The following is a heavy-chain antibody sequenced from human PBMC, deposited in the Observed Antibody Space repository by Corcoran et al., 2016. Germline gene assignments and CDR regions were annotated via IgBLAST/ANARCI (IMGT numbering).Heavy chain of an antibody. Sequence: QLQLQESGPGLVKPSETLSLTCTVSGYSISSGYYWGWIRQPPGKGLEWIGSIYHSGSTYYNPSLMSRVTISVDTSKNQLSLKLSSVTAADTAVYYCARGPYCSSTSCRLDYWGQGTLVTVSS. J-gene: IGHJ4*02. CDR3: ARGPYCSSTSCRLDY. CDR1: GYSISSGYY. D-gene: IGHD2-2*01. V-gene: IGHV4-38-2*02. CDR2: IYHSGST.